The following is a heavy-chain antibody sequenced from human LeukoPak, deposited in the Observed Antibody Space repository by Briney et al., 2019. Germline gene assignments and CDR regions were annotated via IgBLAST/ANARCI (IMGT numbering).Heavy chain of an antibody. J-gene: IGHJ3*02. CDR1: GGSISSYY. V-gene: IGHV4-59*08. CDR3: ARRVPMATGGDDAFDI. CDR2: IYYSGST. Sequence: SETLSLTCTVSGGSISSYYWSWIRQPPGKGLEWIGYIYYSGSTNYNPSLKSRVTISVDTSKNQFSLKLSSVTAADTAVYYCARRVPMATGGDDAFDIWGQGTMVTVSS. D-gene: IGHD5-24*01.